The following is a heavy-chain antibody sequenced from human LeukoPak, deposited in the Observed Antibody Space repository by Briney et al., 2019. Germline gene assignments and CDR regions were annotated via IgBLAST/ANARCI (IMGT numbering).Heavy chain of an antibody. Sequence: GASVKVSCKASGYTFTGYYMHWVRQAPGQGLEWMGWINPNSGGTNYAQKFQGRVTMTRDTSISTAYMELSRLRSDDTAVYYCARGVIVVVPAAILGSPRNWFDPWGQGTLVTVSS. CDR3: ARGVIVVVPAAILGSPRNWFDP. CDR1: GYTFTGYY. D-gene: IGHD2-2*02. V-gene: IGHV1-2*02. CDR2: INPNSGGT. J-gene: IGHJ5*02.